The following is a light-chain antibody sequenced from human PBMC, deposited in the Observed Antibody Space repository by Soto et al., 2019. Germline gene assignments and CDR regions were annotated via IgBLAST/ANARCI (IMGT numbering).Light chain of an antibody. V-gene: IGKV4-1*01. Sequence: DIVMTQSPDSLAVSLGERATINCKSSQVVFYNSKNYLGWYQQQPGQPPKLLIYWASTRESGVPDRFSGSGAGTECTLTISSLQAEDVGAYYCLQYYSHPFTFGGGTKVDIK. CDR3: LQYYSHPFT. CDR1: QVVFYNSKNY. J-gene: IGKJ4*01. CDR2: WAS.